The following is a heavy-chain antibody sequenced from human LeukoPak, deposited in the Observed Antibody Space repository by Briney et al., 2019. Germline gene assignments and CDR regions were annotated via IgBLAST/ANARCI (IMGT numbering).Heavy chain of an antibody. J-gene: IGHJ4*02. Sequence: GGSLRLSCATSGFTFSNAWMNWVRQAPGKGLECVGRIRSKTDGGTTDCAAPVKGRFTISRDDSENTLYLQMNSLQTEDTAVYYCATHLLVRGDIKRFAYWGQGTLVTVSS. CDR3: ATHLLVRGDIKRFAY. CDR2: IRSKTDGGTT. CDR1: GFTFSNAW. D-gene: IGHD3-10*01. V-gene: IGHV3-15*01.